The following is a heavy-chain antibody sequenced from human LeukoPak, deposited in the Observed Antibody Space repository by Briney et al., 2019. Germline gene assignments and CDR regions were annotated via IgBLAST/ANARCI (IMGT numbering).Heavy chain of an antibody. CDR1: GGSISSYY. D-gene: IGHD6-13*01. CDR3: ARVSAAGFPFDY. Sequence: SETLSRTCTVSGGSISSYYWSWIRQPAGKGLEWIGRIYTSGSTNYNPSLKSRVTMSVDTSKNQFSLKLSSVTAADTAVYYCARVSAAGFPFDYWGQGTLVTVSS. CDR2: IYTSGST. J-gene: IGHJ4*02. V-gene: IGHV4-4*07.